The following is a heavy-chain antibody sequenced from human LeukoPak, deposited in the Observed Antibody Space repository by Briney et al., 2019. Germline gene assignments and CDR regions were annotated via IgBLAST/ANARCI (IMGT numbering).Heavy chain of an antibody. CDR2: ISYDGSNK. CDR3: ARDRVTVSIDY. J-gene: IGHJ4*02. CDR1: GFTFSSYA. D-gene: IGHD4-11*01. Sequence: PGGSLRLSCAASGFTFSSYAMHWVRQAPGKGLEWVAVISYDGSNKYYADSVKGRFTISRDNSKNTLYLQMNSLRAEDTAAYYCARDRVTVSIDYWGQGTLVTVSS. V-gene: IGHV3-30*04.